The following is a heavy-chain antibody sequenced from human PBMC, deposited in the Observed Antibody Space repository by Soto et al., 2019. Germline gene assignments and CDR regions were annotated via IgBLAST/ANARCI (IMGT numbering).Heavy chain of an antibody. V-gene: IGHV3-74*01. Sequence: GGSLRLSCAASGFTFSNHWMNWVRQAPGKGLVWVSRINSDGSNTRNADSVKGRFTISRDNAKNTLYLQMNSLRAEDTAVYYCAKHIGIVATKARGMDVWGQGTPVTVYS. CDR3: AKHIGIVATKARGMDV. D-gene: IGHD5-12*01. CDR1: GFTFSNHW. J-gene: IGHJ6*02. CDR2: INSDGSNT.